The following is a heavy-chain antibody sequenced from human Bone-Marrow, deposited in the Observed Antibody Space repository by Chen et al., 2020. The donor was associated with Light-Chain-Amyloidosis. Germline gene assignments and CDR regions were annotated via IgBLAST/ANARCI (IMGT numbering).Heavy chain of an antibody. CDR2: IYHSGST. CDR3: AGHYCDSNAYHTFDY. Sequence: QVQLQESGPGLVKPSETLSLTCSVSGGSFTSYHWSWIRQPPGKGLEWIGYIYHSGSTNYNPSLKSRVTISIEKSKNQFSLNLRSVTAADTAVYYCAGHYCDSNAYHTFDYWGQGALVTVSS. J-gene: IGHJ4*02. CDR1: GGSFTSYH. D-gene: IGHD3-22*01. V-gene: IGHV4-59*01.